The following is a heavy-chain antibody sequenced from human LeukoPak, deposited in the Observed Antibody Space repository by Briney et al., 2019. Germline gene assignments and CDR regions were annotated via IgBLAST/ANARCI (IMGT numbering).Heavy chain of an antibody. V-gene: IGHV4-59*12. CDR2: IHYSGST. Sequence: SETLSLTCTVSGGSISSYYWSWIRQPPGKRLEWIGYIHYSGSTSYSPSLKSRVTISVDTSKNQFSLKLSSVTAADTAVYYCARKGRDCSSTSCHPRMDVWGQGTTVTVSS. CDR3: ARKGRDCSSTSCHPRMDV. CDR1: GGSISSYY. J-gene: IGHJ6*02. D-gene: IGHD2-2*01.